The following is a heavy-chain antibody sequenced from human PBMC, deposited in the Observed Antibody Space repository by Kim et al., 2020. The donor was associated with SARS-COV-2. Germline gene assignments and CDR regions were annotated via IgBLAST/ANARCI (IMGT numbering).Heavy chain of an antibody. D-gene: IGHD7-27*01. CDR3: ASNPNWGSLYWFDP. J-gene: IGHJ5*02. Sequence: SETLSLTCTVSGGSISSYYWSWIRQPPGKGLEWIGYIYYSGSTNYNPSLKSRVTISVDTSKNQFSLKLSSVTAADTAVYYCASNPNWGSLYWFDPWGQGTLVTVSS. CDR1: GGSISSYY. CDR2: IYYSGST. V-gene: IGHV4-59*13.